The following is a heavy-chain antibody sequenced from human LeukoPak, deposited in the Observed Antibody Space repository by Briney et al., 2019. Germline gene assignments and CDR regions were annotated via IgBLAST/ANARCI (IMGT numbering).Heavy chain of an antibody. Sequence: GGSLRLSCAASGFTFSHYEMNWVRQAPGKGLEWISYIRFVDSSKSYADSVKGRFTISRDHAKNSLYLQMNSLRAEDTAVYYCARGTPTTRDFDYWGLGTLVTVSS. CDR3: ARGTPTTRDFDY. V-gene: IGHV3-48*03. CDR2: IRFVDSSK. CDR1: GFTFSHYE. J-gene: IGHJ4*02. D-gene: IGHD4-11*01.